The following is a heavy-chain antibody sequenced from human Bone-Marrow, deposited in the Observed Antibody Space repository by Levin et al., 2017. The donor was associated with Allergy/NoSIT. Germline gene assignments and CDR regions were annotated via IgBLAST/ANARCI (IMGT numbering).Heavy chain of an antibody. CDR2: INPDNGDT. D-gene: IGHD3-10*01. CDR3: ARSSAGSSSWYYH. J-gene: IGHJ5*02. V-gene: IGHV1-2*02. Sequence: ASVKVSCKTSGYTFSDFYLHWVRQAPGHGLEWMGWINPDNGDTRYAQIFQDRVTLTRDTSIDTVYMEVTRLHSNDTAVYFCARSSAGSSSWYYHWGQGTLVTVSS. CDR1: GYTFSDFY.